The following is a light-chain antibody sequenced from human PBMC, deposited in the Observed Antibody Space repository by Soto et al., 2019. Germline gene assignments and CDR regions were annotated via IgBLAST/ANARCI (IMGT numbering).Light chain of an antibody. J-gene: IGKJ5*01. CDR2: SAS. CDR3: QKFNTAPLT. CDR1: QDISVY. V-gene: IGKV1-27*01. Sequence: DIQMTQSPSSLSASVGDRVTITCRASQDISVYLAWYQQKPRKVPTLLLYSASTLQSGVPSPFSGSGSGTDFTLTISSLQPEDVATYFCQKFNTAPLTFGQGTRLDIK.